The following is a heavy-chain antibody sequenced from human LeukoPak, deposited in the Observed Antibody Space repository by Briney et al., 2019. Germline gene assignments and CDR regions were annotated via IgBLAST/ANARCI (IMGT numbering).Heavy chain of an antibody. CDR3: AKDEGFSGSGSYDHNNWIGP. CDR1: RFTFSTYG. V-gene: IGHV3-30*02. CDR2: IRDDGSNK. Sequence: GGSLRLSCAASRFTFSTYGMHWVRQAPGKGLEWVAFIRDDGSNKYYADSVKGRFTISRDNSKNTLYLQMNSLRAEDTAAYYCAKDEGFSGSGSYDHNNWIGPWGQGTLVTVSS. J-gene: IGHJ5*02. D-gene: IGHD3-10*01.